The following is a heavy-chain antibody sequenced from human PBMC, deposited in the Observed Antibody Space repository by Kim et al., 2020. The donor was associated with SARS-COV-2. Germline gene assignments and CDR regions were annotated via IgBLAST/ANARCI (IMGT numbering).Heavy chain of an antibody. CDR3: ARDREDIVVVVDGFLYYYGIHV. D-gene: IGHD2-15*01. J-gene: IGHJ6*02. CDR2: IYYSGST. CDR1: GGSISSSSYY. Sequence: SETLSLTCTVSGGSISSSSYYWGWIRQPPGKGLEWIGSIYYSGSTYYNPSLKSRVTISVDTSKNQFSLKLSSVTAADTAVYYCARDREDIVVVVDGFLYYYGIHVRGQGGTVTVS. V-gene: IGHV4-39*07.